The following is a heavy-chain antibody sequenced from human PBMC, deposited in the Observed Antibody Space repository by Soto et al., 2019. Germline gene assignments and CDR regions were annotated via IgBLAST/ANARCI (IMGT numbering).Heavy chain of an antibody. CDR3: ARDEAPSSGWYADAFDI. Sequence: QVQLVQSGAEVKKPGASVKVSCKASGYTFTSYGIIWVRQAPGQGLEWMGWISAYNGNTNYAQKLQGRVTMTTDTSTSTDHMELRSLRSDDTAVYYCARDEAPSSGWYADAFDIWGPGTMVTVSS. CDR1: GYTFTSYG. D-gene: IGHD6-19*01. CDR2: ISAYNGNT. J-gene: IGHJ3*02. V-gene: IGHV1-18*01.